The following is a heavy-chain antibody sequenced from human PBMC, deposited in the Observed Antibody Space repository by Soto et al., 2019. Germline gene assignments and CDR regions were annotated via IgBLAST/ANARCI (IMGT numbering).Heavy chain of an antibody. Sequence: ASVKVSCKTSGYSFTSYYLHWVRQAPGQGPEWMGTIDPSGGSTTYAQRFQGRVIITGDAFTTTVYMELTSLRSEDTAVYYCARDFCINGVCHALENWGQGTPVTVSS. J-gene: IGHJ4*02. CDR1: GYSFTSYY. CDR3: ARDFCINGVCHALEN. CDR2: IDPSGGST. V-gene: IGHV1-46*01. D-gene: IGHD2-8*01.